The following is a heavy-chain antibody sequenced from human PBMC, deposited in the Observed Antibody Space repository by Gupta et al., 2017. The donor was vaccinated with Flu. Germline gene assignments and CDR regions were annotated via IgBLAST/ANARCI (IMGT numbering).Heavy chain of an antibody. D-gene: IGHD1-26*01. CDR2: ISGSGSST. V-gene: IGHV3-23*01. J-gene: IGHJ4*02. Sequence: EVQLLESGGGLVQPGGSLRLSCAASGFTFSNYAMPWVRQAPGKGLEWVSGISGSGSSTYYADSVKGRFIISRDNSQNTLFLQMNSLRVEDTAVFYCAKDKLGSTAKNYYFDDWGQGTVVSVSS. CDR3: AKDKLGSTAKNYYFDD. CDR1: GFTFSNYA.